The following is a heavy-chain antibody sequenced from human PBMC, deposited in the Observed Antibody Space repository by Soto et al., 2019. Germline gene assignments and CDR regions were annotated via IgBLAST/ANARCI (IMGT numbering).Heavy chain of an antibody. Sequence: GASVKVSCKASGYTFTSYGISWVRQAPGQGLEWMGWISAYNGNTNYAQKLQGIVTMTTDTSTSTAYMELRSLRSDDTAVYYCARDLQQLVGNDAFDIWGQGTMVTVSS. CDR2: ISAYNGNT. CDR3: ARDLQQLVGNDAFDI. CDR1: GYTFTSYG. D-gene: IGHD6-13*01. V-gene: IGHV1-18*01. J-gene: IGHJ3*02.